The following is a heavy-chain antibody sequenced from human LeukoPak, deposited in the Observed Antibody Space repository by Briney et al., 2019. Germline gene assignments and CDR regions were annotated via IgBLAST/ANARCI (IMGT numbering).Heavy chain of an antibody. V-gene: IGHV4-39*07. CDR1: GGSISSGSYY. Sequence: SQTLSLTCTVSGGSISSGSYYWGWIRQPPGKGLEWIGSISHSGSTYYNPSLKSRVTISVDTSKNQFSLKLSSVTAADTAVFYCARWRPIILGPKTQGGFDSWGQGTMVTVSS. D-gene: IGHD2-8*02. CDR3: ARWRPIILGPKTQGGFDS. CDR2: ISHSGST. J-gene: IGHJ4*02.